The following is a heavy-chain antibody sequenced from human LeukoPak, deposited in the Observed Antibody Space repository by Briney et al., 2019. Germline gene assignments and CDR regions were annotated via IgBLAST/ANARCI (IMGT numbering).Heavy chain of an antibody. V-gene: IGHV4-61*02. CDR3: ARERATIFGVVIIAYGMDV. CDR1: GGSISSGSCY. J-gene: IGHJ6*02. CDR2: IYTSGST. D-gene: IGHD3-3*01. Sequence: PSQTLSLTCTVSGGSISSGSCYWSWIRQPAGKGLEGLRRIYTSGSTNYNPSLKSRVTISVDPSKNQFSLKLSSVTAADTAVYYCARERATIFGVVIIAYGMDVWGQGTTVTVSS.